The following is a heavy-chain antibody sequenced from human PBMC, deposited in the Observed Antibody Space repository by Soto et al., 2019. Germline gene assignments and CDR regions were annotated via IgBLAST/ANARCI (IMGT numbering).Heavy chain of an antibody. CDR2: IYSGGST. CDR3: ARGIAAAGSYYFDY. D-gene: IGHD6-13*01. CDR1: GFTVSSNY. V-gene: IGHV3-66*01. Sequence: ESGGGLVQPGGSLRLSCAASGFTVSSNYMTWVRQAPGKGLEWVSVIYSGGSTYYADSVKGRFTISRDNSKNTLYLQMNSLRAEDTAVYYCARGIAAAGSYYFDYWGQGTLVTVSS. J-gene: IGHJ4*02.